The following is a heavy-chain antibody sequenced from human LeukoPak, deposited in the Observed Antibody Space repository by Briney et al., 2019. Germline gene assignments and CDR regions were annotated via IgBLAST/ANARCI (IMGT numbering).Heavy chain of an antibody. V-gene: IGHV4-59*01. Sequence: SETLSLTCNVSGGSISSYYWSWIRQPPGKGLEWIGYIYYSGSTNYNPSLKSRVTISVDTSKNQFSLKLSSVPAADTAVYYCARDNWNYGSSMDVWGQGITVTVSS. CDR1: GGSISSYY. J-gene: IGHJ6*02. D-gene: IGHD1-7*01. CDR2: IYYSGST. CDR3: ARDNWNYGSSMDV.